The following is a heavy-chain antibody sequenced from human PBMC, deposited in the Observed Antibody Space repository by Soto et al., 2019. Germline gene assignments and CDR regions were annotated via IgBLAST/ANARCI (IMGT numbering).Heavy chain of an antibody. D-gene: IGHD4-17*01. Sequence: QVQLVQSGAEVKKPGSSVKVSCKASGGTFTTYPINWVRQAPGQGPEWMGGIIPMFGTTTYAQKFQGRVTITAVESTSTAYMELSSLRSEDTAMYYCARQFTDGDYQYWGQGTLVTVSS. CDR1: GGTFTTYP. CDR2: IIPMFGTT. J-gene: IGHJ4*02. V-gene: IGHV1-69*01. CDR3: ARQFTDGDYQY.